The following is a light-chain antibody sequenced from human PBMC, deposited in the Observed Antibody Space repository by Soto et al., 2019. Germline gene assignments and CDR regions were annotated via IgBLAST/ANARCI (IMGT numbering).Light chain of an antibody. CDR3: QQYGRLT. V-gene: IGKV3-20*01. CDR1: QTISSNN. Sequence: EIVLTQSPGTLSVSPGERATLSGRASQTISSNNLAWYQQKPGQAPSLLIYGTSSSATGIPYRFSGSGSGTAFTLTISRLEHEDSAIYYCQQYGRLTFGKGTKVEI. CDR2: GTS. J-gene: IGKJ1*01.